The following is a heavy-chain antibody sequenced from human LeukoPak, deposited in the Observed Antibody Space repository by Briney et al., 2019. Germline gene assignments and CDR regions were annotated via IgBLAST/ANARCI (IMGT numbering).Heavy chain of an antibody. CDR2: IYYSGST. V-gene: IGHV4-39*01. CDR3: ARREWTNYFDY. CDR1: GGSISSSSYY. D-gene: IGHD3-3*01. Sequence: SETLSLTCTVSGGSISSSSYYCGWIRQPPGKGLEWIGSIYYSGSTYYNPSLKSRVTISVDTSKNQFSLRLSSVTAADTAVYYCARREWTNYFDYWGQGTLVTVSS. J-gene: IGHJ4*02.